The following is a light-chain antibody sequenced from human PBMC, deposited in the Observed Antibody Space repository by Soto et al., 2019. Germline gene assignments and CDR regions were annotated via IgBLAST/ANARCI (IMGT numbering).Light chain of an antibody. CDR1: QSLLHSDGKTY. J-gene: IGKJ5*01. V-gene: IGKV2D-29*01. CDR2: EVS. Sequence: IVMTQTPLSLSVTPGQPASISCKSSQSLLHSDGKTYLYWYLQKPGQHTQILIYEVSNRFSGVPDRVSGSGSGTDVTLKISRVEAEDVGVDDGMQRIQLPITFGQGTRLEIK. CDR3: MQRIQLPIT.